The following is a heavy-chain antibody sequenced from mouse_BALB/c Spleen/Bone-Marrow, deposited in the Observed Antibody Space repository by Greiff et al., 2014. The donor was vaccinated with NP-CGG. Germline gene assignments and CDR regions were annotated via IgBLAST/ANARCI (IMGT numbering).Heavy chain of an antibody. Sequence: DVHLVESGGGLVKPGGSLKLSCAASGFTFGDYYVYWVRQTPEKRLEWVATISDGGTYTYYPDTVKGRFTISRDNAKNNLYLQMNGLKSEDTAMYYCVRDGDYRYAYWGQGTLVTVSA. CDR1: GFTFGDYY. CDR3: VRDGDYRYAY. J-gene: IGHJ3*01. CDR2: ISDGGTYT. V-gene: IGHV5-4*02. D-gene: IGHD2-14*01.